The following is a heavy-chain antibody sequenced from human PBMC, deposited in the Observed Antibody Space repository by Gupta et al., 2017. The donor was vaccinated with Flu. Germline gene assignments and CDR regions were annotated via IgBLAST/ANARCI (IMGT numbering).Heavy chain of an antibody. J-gene: IGHJ6*02. CDR3: ARATVTHPCYYYYGMDV. D-gene: IGHD2-21*02. CDR1: GYTFTSYD. CDR2: MNPNSGNT. V-gene: IGHV1-8*01. Sequence: QVQLVQSGAEVKKPGASVKVSCKASGYTFTSYDINWVRQATGQGLEWMGGMNPNSGNTGYEKKFQGRVTMTRNTSISTAYMELSSLRSEDTAVYYCARATVTHPCYYYYGMDVWGQGTTVTVSS.